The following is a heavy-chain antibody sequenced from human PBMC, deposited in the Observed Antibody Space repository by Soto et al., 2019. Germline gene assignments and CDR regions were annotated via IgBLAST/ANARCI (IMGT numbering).Heavy chain of an antibody. CDR2: ISGSGGST. Sequence: PGGSLRLSCTASGFIFSSYAMSWVRQAPGKGLEWVSVISGSGGSTYYADSVKGRFTISRDNSKNTLYLQMNSLRAEDTAVYYCAKVLFPIRGPFDYWGQGTLVTVSS. D-gene: IGHD3-10*02. CDR1: GFIFSSYA. J-gene: IGHJ4*02. CDR3: AKVLFPIRGPFDY. V-gene: IGHV3-23*01.